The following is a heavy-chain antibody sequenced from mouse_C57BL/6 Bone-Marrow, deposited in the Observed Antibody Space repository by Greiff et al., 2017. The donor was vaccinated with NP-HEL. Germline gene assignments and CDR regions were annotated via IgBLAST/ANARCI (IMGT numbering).Heavy chain of an antibody. J-gene: IGHJ3*01. V-gene: IGHV10-3*01. D-gene: IGHD2-1*01. CDR1: GFTFTTYA. Sequence: DVKLVESGGGLVQPKGSLKLSCAASGFTFTTYAMHWVRQAPGKGLEWVARIRSKSSNYAKYYADSVNDRFTISRDDSQSMLYLQMNNLKTEDTAMYYCVREGGLLYWFAYWGQGTLVTVSA. CDR2: IRSKSSNYAK. CDR3: VREGGLLYWFAY.